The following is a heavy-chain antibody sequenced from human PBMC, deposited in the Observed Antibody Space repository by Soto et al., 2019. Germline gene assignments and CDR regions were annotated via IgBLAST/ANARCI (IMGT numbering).Heavy chain of an antibody. CDR3: ARQGPGETATVVDY. CDR1: GGSFSGYY. Sequence: QVQLQQWGAGLLKPSEPLSLTCAVYGGSFSGYYWSWIRQPPGKGLEWIGEINHSGSTNYNPSLKSRVTISVDTSKNQFSLKLSFVTAADTAVYYCARQGPGETATVVDYWGQGTLVTVSS. J-gene: IGHJ4*02. V-gene: IGHV4-34*01. CDR2: INHSGST. D-gene: IGHD1-26*01.